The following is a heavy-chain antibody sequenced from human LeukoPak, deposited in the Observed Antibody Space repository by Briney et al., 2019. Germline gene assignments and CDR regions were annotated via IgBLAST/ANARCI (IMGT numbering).Heavy chain of an antibody. CDR2: ISSSSSYI. V-gene: IGHV3-21*04. J-gene: IGHJ4*02. D-gene: IGHD3-22*01. CDR1: GFTFSSYS. Sequence: GGSLRLSCAASGFTFSSYSMNWVRQAPGKGLEWVSSISSSSSYIYYADSVKGRFTISRDNAKNSLYLQMNSLRAEDTALYYCAKDIRSDSSGYSVDYWGQGTLVTVSS. CDR3: AKDIRSDSSGYSVDY.